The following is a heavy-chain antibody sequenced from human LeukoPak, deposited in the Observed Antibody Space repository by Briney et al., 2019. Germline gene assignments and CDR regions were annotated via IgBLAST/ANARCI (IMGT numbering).Heavy chain of an antibody. D-gene: IGHD5-12*01. J-gene: IGHJ6*03. CDR3: AKDRYGDYEAPFHYYMDA. V-gene: IGHV1-2*02. CDR1: GYTFSGFY. Sequence: ASVKVSCKASGYTFSGFYIHWVRQAPGQGLEWMGWINPNSGVTNYAQKLQGRVTITRDTSIDTAYMQLSRLRSDDTAVYYCAKDRYGDYEAPFHYYMDAWGRGTTATVSS. CDR2: INPNSGVT.